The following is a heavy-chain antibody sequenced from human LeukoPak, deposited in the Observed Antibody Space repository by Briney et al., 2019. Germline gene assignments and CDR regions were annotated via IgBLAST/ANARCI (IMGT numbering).Heavy chain of an antibody. D-gene: IGHD6-19*01. J-gene: IGHJ4*02. V-gene: IGHV3-48*04. CDR1: GFTFSSYS. CDR3: AREAIAVTAPYFDY. CDR2: ISSSGSTI. Sequence: GGSLRLSCAASGFTFSSYSMNWVRQAPGKGLEWVSYISSSGSTIYYADSVKGRFTISRDNAKNSLYLQMNSLRAEDTAVYYCAREAIAVTAPYFDYWGQGTLVTVSS.